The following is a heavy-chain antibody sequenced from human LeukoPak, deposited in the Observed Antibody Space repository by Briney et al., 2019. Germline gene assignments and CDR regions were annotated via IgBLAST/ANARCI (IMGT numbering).Heavy chain of an antibody. Sequence: ASVTVSCKASGYTFAAHYIHWVRHAPGQGLEWMGWIDPNSGDTLYAQNFQGRVTMTSDTSVNTVYMDLSGLRSDDTAVYFCTRGHGKSRQYLVDFDYWGQGTLVTVSS. V-gene: IGHV1-2*02. CDR3: TRGHGKSRQYLVDFDY. CDR1: GYTFAAHY. CDR2: IDPNSGDT. D-gene: IGHD6-13*01. J-gene: IGHJ4*02.